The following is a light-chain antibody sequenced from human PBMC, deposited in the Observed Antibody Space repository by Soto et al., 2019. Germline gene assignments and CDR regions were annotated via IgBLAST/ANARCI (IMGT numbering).Light chain of an antibody. Sequence: QSVLTQPPSVSGAPGQRVTISCTGSSSNIGAGYDVHWYQQLPGTAPKLLIYRNSNRPSGVPDRVSGSKSGTSASLAITGLQAEDEADYYCRSYTSSTPWVFGGGTKLTVL. CDR2: RNS. V-gene: IGLV1-40*01. CDR3: RSYTSSTPWV. CDR1: SSNIGAGYD. J-gene: IGLJ3*02.